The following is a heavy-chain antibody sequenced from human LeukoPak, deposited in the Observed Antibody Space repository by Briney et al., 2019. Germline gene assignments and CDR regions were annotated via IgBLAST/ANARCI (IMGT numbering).Heavy chain of an antibody. CDR1: GFTFSDYY. CDR3: ARDGGYCSSTICYGSLDY. CDR2: ISYDGSNK. J-gene: IGHJ4*02. D-gene: IGHD2-2*01. V-gene: IGHV3-30*03. Sequence: PGGSLRLSCAASGFTFSDYYMSWIRQAPGKGLEWVAVISYDGSNKYYADSVKGRFTISRDNSKNTLYLQMNSLRAEDTAVYYCARDGGYCSSTICYGSLDYWGQGTLVTVSS.